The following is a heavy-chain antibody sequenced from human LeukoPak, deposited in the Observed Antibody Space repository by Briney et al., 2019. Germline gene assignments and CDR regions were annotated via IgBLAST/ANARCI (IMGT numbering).Heavy chain of an antibody. Sequence: SETLSLTCTVSGSSISSGSYYWSWIRQPAGKGLEWIGRIYTSGSTNYNPSLKSRVTISVDTSKNQFSLKLSSVTAADTAVYYCARVMGLFDYWGQGTLVTASS. CDR2: IYTSGST. D-gene: IGHD3-16*01. V-gene: IGHV4-61*02. CDR3: ARVMGLFDY. CDR1: GSSISSGSYY. J-gene: IGHJ4*02.